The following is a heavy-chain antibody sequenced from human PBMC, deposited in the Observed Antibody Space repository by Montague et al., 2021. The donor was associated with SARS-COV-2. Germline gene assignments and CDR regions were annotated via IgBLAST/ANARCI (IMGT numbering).Heavy chain of an antibody. Sequence: SETLSLTCSVSGGSISSTSYFWGWIRQPPGKGREWIGSIYYSCYTDYNPSLKSRVALSADTSQNQFSLRLTSVTAADTAVYYCARRIKDFVVGPSAVGWFDPWGQGTLVSVSS. J-gene: IGHJ5*02. V-gene: IGHV4-39*01. CDR3: ARRIKDFVVGPSAVGWFDP. CDR2: IYYSCYT. D-gene: IGHD2-15*01. CDR1: GGSISSTSYF.